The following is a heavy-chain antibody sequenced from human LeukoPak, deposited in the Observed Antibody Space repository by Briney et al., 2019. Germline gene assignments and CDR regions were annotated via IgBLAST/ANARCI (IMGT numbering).Heavy chain of an antibody. J-gene: IGHJ5*02. Sequence: TGGSLRLSCTASGFIFSDYSFNGVRQAPGKGGEWVSCISTRGSYIYSADSVKGRFTISRDNARNSVYLQMNRLRAEDTAVYYCARGAERYSSITNWFDPWGQGTLVTVSS. CDR2: ISTRGSYI. V-gene: IGHV3-21*01. D-gene: IGHD6-13*01. CDR1: GFIFSDYS. CDR3: ARGAERYSSITNWFDP.